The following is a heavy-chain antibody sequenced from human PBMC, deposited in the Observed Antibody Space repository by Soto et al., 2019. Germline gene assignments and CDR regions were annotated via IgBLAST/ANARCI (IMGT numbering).Heavy chain of an antibody. CDR2: ISSSGSTI. CDR3: AKGGLYSYGYGGYFDY. D-gene: IGHD5-18*01. V-gene: IGHV3-48*01. CDR1: GLTVSGKKY. J-gene: IGHJ4*02. Sequence: PGGSLRLSCVASGLTVSGKKYMNWVRQAPGKGLEWVSYISSSGSTIYYADSVKGRFTISRDNSKNTLYLQMNSLRAEDTAVYYCAKGGLYSYGYGGYFDYWGQGTLVTVSS.